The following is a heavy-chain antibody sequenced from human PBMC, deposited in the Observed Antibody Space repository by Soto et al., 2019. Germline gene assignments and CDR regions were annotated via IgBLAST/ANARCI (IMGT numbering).Heavy chain of an antibody. V-gene: IGHV3-13*01. Sequence: GGSLSLSCAASGFTFSSYDMHWVRQGTGKGLEWVSGIGTAGDTYYPGSVKGRFTISRENAKNSLYLQMNSLRAEDTAVYYCARLHSLRFLAYLMDVWAQGTTVTVSS. CDR1: GFTFSSYD. CDR3: ARLHSLRFLAYLMDV. CDR2: IGTAGDT. D-gene: IGHD3-3*01. J-gene: IGHJ6*01.